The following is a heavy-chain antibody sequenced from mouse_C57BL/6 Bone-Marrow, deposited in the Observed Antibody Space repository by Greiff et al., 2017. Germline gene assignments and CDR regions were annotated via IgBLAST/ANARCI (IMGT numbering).Heavy chain of an antibody. CDR3: ARFGYLVSPYWYFGV. Sequence: QVQLQQPGAELVMPGASVKLSCKASGYTFTSYWMHWVKQRPGQGLEWIGEIDPSDSYTNYNQKFKGKSTLTVDKSSSTAYMQLSSRTSEDSAVYYCARFGYLVSPYWYFGVWGTGTTVTVSS. CDR1: GYTFTSYW. V-gene: IGHV1-69*01. J-gene: IGHJ1*03. CDR2: IDPSDSYT. D-gene: IGHD2-10*02.